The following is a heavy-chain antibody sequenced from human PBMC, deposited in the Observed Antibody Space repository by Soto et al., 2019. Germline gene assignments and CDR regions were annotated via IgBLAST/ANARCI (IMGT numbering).Heavy chain of an antibody. J-gene: IGHJ4*02. D-gene: IGHD3-9*01. V-gene: IGHV1-3*05. CDR3: ATSDWAW. CDR1: GYIFADYA. Sequence: HIVQSGPEEKSPGASVKLSCTTSGYIFADYAIHWVRQAPGQGLEWVGWIKADNGDTRYSPKFQGRLIITRDISASTSYMELSDLRSTATGVFSCATSDWAWWGRGTLITVS. CDR2: IKADNGDT.